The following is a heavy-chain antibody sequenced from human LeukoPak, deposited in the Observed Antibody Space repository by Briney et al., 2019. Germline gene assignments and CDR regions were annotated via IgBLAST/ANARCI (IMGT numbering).Heavy chain of an antibody. CDR2: INHSGST. D-gene: IGHD6-19*01. CDR3: ARGLREPRSSSWISSATPRKYSSGWYYDY. J-gene: IGHJ4*02. V-gene: IGHV4-34*01. CDR1: GGSFSGYY. Sequence: SETLSLTCAVYGGSFSGYYWSWIRQPPGKGLEWIGEINHSGSTNYNPSLRSRVTISVDTSKNQFSLKLSSVTAADTAVYYCARGLREPRSSSWISSATPRKYSSGWYYDYWGQGTLVTVSS.